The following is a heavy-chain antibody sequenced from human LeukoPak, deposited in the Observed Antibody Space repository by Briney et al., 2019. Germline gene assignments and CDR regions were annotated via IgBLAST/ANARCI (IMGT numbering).Heavy chain of an antibody. CDR1: GGSISSYY. CDR3: ARHYYDRSGYLWFDP. J-gene: IGHJ5*02. V-gene: IGHV4-39*01. CDR2: MYYSGSS. Sequence: SETLSLTCTVSGGSISSYYWNWIRQPPGKGLEWIGSMYYSGSSYYNPSLKSRLTISVDTSKNQFSLKLNSVTAADTAVYYCARHYYDRSGYLWFDPWGQGTLVTVSS. D-gene: IGHD3-22*01.